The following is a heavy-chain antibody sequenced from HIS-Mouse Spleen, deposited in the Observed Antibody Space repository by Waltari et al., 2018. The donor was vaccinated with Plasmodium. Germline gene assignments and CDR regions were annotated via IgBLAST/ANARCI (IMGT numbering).Heavy chain of an antibody. CDR2: IKQDGSEK. CDR1: GFPFRSYW. Sequence: EVQLVESGGGLVQPGGSLRLSCAASGFPFRSYWMSWVRQASGKGLEWVANIKQDGSEKYYVDSVKGRFTISRDNAKNSLYLQMNSLRAEDTAVYYCASSWYWYFDLWGRGTLVTVSS. CDR3: ASSWYWYFDL. V-gene: IGHV3-7*01. J-gene: IGHJ2*01. D-gene: IGHD6-13*01.